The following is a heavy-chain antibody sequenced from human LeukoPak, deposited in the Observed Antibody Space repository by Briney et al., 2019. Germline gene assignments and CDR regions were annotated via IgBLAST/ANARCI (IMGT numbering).Heavy chain of an antibody. D-gene: IGHD3-10*01. CDR3: ARLWFGIKGDYFDY. CDR2: IFNSGAT. Sequence: PSETLSLTCTVSGGSISSGDYYWGWIRQPPGKGLEWVGSIFNSGATYYNPSLKRRATIPVDTSKNQFSLKLGSVTAADTAVYYCARLWFGIKGDYFDYWGQGTLVSVSS. CDR1: GGSISSGDYY. J-gene: IGHJ4*02. V-gene: IGHV4-39*01.